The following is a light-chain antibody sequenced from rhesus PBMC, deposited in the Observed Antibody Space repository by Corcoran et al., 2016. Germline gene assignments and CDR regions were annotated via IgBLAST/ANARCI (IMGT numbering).Light chain of an antibody. V-gene: IGKV1-25*02. J-gene: IGKJ2*01. CDR1: QNIYSN. Sequence: IQMTQSPSALSASVGDRVTSSCRARQNIYSNLAWYQQKPGKAPNLLIYAASSLKTGIPSRLSGSGSRTDFTLAIRSLQTDDSAAYYCQHYYDNPYSFGQGTKVEIK. CDR3: QHYYDNPYS. CDR2: AAS.